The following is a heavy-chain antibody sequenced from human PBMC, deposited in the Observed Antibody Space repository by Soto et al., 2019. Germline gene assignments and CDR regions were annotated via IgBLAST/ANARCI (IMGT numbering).Heavy chain of an antibody. CDR3: TTTRPGTNVFDN. Sequence: ETLSLTCAVYGGSFSGYYWSWVRQAPGKGLEYIGRIRSKTDGGTTEYAAPVEGRFTISRDDSKNTLYLQMGGLKTEDTAVYYCTTTRPGTNVFDNWGQGTLVIVSS. J-gene: IGHJ3*02. CDR1: GGSFSGYY. V-gene: IGHV3-15*01. D-gene: IGHD6-13*01. CDR2: IRSKTDGGTT.